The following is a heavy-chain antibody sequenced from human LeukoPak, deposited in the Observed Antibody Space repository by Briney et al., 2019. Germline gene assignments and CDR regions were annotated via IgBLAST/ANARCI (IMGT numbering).Heavy chain of an antibody. D-gene: IGHD3-22*01. Sequence: PGGSLRLSCAASGFTFSSYSMNWVRQAPGTGLEWVANIKRDGSDKYYVDSVKGRFTISRDNARNSVYLQMNSLRVEDTAVYYCARDSSPWMIDEWGQGTLLTVSS. CDR2: IKRDGSDK. CDR3: ARDSSPWMIDE. V-gene: IGHV3-7*01. CDR1: GFTFSSYS. J-gene: IGHJ4*02.